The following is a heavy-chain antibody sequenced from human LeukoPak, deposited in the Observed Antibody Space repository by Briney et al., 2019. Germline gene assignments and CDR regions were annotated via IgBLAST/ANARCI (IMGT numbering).Heavy chain of an antibody. CDR3: AKDDDWGRYKH. CDR1: GFSFSTYW. J-gene: IGHJ1*01. V-gene: IGHV3-7*01. CDR2: INQDGTEK. Sequence: PGGSLRLSCAASGFSFSTYWMSWVRQAPGKGLEWVAKINQDGTEKYYVDSVKGRFTVSRDYARNSLYLQMNSLRVEDTAVYYCAKDDDWGRYKHWGQGTLVTVSS. D-gene: IGHD3-16*01.